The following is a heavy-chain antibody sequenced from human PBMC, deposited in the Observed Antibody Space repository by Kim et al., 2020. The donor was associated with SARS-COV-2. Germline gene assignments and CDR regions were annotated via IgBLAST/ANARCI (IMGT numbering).Heavy chain of an antibody. CDR3: ARAVHYYGSGSYYQIYYYYYMDV. J-gene: IGHJ6*03. Sequence: SETLSLTCAVYGGSFSGYYWSWIRQPPGKGLEWIGEINHSGSTNYNPPLKSRVTISVDTSKNQFSLKLSSVTAADTAVYYCARAVHYYGSGSYYQIYYYYYMDVWGKGTTVTVSS. CDR2: INHSGST. V-gene: IGHV4-34*01. CDR1: GGSFSGYY. D-gene: IGHD3-10*01.